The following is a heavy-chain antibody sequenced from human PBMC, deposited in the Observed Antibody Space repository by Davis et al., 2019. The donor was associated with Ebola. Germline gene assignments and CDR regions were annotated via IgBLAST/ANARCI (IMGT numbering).Heavy chain of an antibody. CDR2: IRFDGSEK. D-gene: IGHD6-19*01. CDR1: GFTFSTYA. J-gene: IGHJ4*02. Sequence: PGGSLRLSCAASGFTFSTYAMTWVRQAPGKGLEWVAFIRFDGSEKYYADSVKGRFTISRENSKATLDLQMNSLRAEDTAVYYCAKGDNSGWYGVDYWGQGTLVTVSS. V-gene: IGHV3-30*02. CDR3: AKGDNSGWYGVDY.